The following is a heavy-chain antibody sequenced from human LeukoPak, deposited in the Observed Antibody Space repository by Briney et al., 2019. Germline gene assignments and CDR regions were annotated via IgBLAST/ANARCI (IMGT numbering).Heavy chain of an antibody. D-gene: IGHD2-2*01. CDR2: IYYSGDT. J-gene: IGHJ3*02. V-gene: IGHV4-30-4*01. CDR3: AREDIVVLPAGAFDI. CDR1: GGSISSGDYY. Sequence: SQTLSVTCTVFGGSISSGDYYWNWIRQPPGKGLEWIGYIYYSGDTYYNPSLKSRVTMSLDTSKNEFSLKLSSVTAADTAVYSCAREDIVVLPAGAFDIWGQGTMVTVSS.